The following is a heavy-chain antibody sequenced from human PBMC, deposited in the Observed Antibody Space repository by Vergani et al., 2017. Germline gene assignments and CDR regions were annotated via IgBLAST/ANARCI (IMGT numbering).Heavy chain of an antibody. Sequence: QVQLPESGPGLVKPSETLSLTCTVYGGSISSYYWSWIRQPPGKGLEWIGYIYTSGSTNYNPSLKSRVTISVDTSKNQVSLKRSSVTAADTAVYYCARFSGYYSFGALDYWGQGTLVTVSS. CDR3: ARFSGYYSFGALDY. V-gene: IGHV4-4*09. CDR1: GGSISSYY. J-gene: IGHJ4*02. D-gene: IGHD3-22*01. CDR2: IYTSGST.